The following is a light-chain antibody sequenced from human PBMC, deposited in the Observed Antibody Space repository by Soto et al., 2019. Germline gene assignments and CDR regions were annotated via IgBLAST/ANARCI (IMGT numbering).Light chain of an antibody. CDR2: TEN. Sequence: QSVLTQPPSASGTPGQRVTISCSGNSSNIGTNTVNWYQQLPGTAPKLLIYTENQRPSGVPARFSGSKSGTSASLAISGLQSEDEADYYCAAWDDSLTGYVFGPGTKLTVL. CDR1: SSNIGTNT. V-gene: IGLV1-44*01. J-gene: IGLJ1*01. CDR3: AAWDDSLTGYV.